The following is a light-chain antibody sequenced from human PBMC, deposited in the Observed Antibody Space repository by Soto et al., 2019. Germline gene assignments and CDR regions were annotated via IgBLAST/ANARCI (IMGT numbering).Light chain of an antibody. CDR2: GAS. Sequence: EIVMTQSPATLSVSPGERATLSCRASQSVSGSLAWYQQKPGQAPSLLFYGASTRATGVPARFSGSGSGTEFTLTISSLQSEDFAVYYCQQYNKWLYTFGQGTKLEIK. J-gene: IGKJ2*01. CDR3: QQYNKWLYT. CDR1: QSVSGS. V-gene: IGKV3-15*01.